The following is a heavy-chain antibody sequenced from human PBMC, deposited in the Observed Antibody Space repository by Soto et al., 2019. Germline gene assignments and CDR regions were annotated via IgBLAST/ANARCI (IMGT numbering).Heavy chain of an antibody. CDR3: EAAEAPTMDV. V-gene: IGHV3-30*03. Sequence: QVQLVESGGGVVQHGRSLRLSCAASGFTFSSYGMHWVRQAPGKGLEWVAVISYDGSNKYYADSVKGRFTISRDNSKNTLYLQMNRMRAEDTAVYYCEAAEAPTMDVWGQGTTVTVSS. D-gene: IGHD2-15*01. J-gene: IGHJ6*02. CDR2: ISYDGSNK. CDR1: GFTFSSYG.